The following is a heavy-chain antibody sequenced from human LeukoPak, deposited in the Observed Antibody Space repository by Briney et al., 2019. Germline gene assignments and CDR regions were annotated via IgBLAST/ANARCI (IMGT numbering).Heavy chain of an antibody. CDR3: AKDLGYSYGLSTDY. J-gene: IGHJ4*02. V-gene: IGHV3-43*02. CDR1: GFTLSIYG. D-gene: IGHD5-18*01. CDR2: ISGDDGRT. Sequence: GGSLRLSCATSGFTLSIYGMHWGRQAPRKGLEWVSLISGDDGRTYYADSVKGRFTISRDNSKKSLYLQMNSLRTEDTALYYCAKDLGYSYGLSTDYWGQGTLVTVSS.